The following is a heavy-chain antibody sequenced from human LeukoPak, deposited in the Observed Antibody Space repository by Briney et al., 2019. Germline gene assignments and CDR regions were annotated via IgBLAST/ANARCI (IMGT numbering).Heavy chain of an antibody. J-gene: IGHJ4*02. CDR1: GGSISSYY. CDR2: IYYSGST. CDR3: ARDVSSSWYFIDY. Sequence: PSETLSLTCTVSGGSISSYYWSWIRQPPGKGLEWIGYIYYSGSTNYNPSLKSRVTISVDTSKNQFSLKLSSVTAADTAVYYCARDVSSSWYFIDYWGQGTPVTVSS. V-gene: IGHV4-59*12. D-gene: IGHD6-13*01.